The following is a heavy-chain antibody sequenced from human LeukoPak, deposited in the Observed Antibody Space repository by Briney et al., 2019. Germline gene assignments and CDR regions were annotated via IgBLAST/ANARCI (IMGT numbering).Heavy chain of an antibody. CDR3: ATAAGADFFDY. J-gene: IGHJ4*02. CDR2: ISGSGGTT. CDR1: GFSFRSCA. D-gene: IGHD3-3*01. V-gene: IGHV3-23*01. Sequence: GGSLRLSCAASGFSFRSCAMSWGRQAPGMGLEWVSAISGSGGTTDYADSVKGRFTISRDNSKNTLYLQMNSLRAEDTAVYYCATAAGADFFDYWGQGALVTVSS.